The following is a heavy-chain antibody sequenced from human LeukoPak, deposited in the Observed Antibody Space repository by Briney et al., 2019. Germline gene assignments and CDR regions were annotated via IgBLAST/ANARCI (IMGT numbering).Heavy chain of an antibody. CDR1: GGSISSYY. D-gene: IGHD6-6*01. CDR2: IYYSGST. CDR3: ATGWLGAARF. V-gene: IGHV4-59*01. Sequence: SETLSLTCTVSGGSISSYYWSWIRQPPGKGLEWIGYIYYSGSTNYNPSLKSRVTISVDTSKNQFSLKLSSVTAADTAVYYCATGWLGAARFWGQGTLVTVSS. J-gene: IGHJ4*02.